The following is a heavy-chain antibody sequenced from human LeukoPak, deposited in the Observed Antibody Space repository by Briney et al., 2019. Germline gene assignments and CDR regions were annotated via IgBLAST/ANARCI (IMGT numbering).Heavy chain of an antibody. V-gene: IGHV1-46*01. D-gene: IGHD6-13*01. J-gene: IGHJ6*03. CDR2: INPSGGST. CDR1: GYTFTSYY. Sequence: ASVKVSCKASGYTFTSYYMHWVRQAPGQGLEWMGIINPSGGSTSYAQKFQGRVTMTRDTSTSTAYMELSSLRSEDTAVYYCAREAAAGHHYYYYYMDVWGKGTTVTISS. CDR3: AREAAAGHHYYYYYMDV.